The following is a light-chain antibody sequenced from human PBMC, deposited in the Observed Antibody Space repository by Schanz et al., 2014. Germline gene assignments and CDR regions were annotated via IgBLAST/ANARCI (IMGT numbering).Light chain of an antibody. V-gene: IGKV3-20*01. Sequence: ENVLTQSPGTLSLSPGERATLSCRASESLSSRFLAWYQQKPGQAPRLLIFDASNRATGIPDRFSGSGSGTDFTLTISRLEPEDFAVYYCQQYGSLPGTFGQGTKVEIK. J-gene: IGKJ1*01. CDR3: QQYGSLPGT. CDR1: ESLSSRF. CDR2: DAS.